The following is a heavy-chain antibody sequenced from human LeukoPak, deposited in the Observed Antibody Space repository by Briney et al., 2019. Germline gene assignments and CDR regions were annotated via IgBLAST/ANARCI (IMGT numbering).Heavy chain of an antibody. CDR2: ISSSGSTI. J-gene: IGHJ4*02. CDR3: ARVENGYNYKAIKPFDY. CDR1: GFTFSDYY. D-gene: IGHD5-24*01. V-gene: IGHV3-11*01. Sequence: GGSLRLSCAASGFTFSDYYMSWIRQAPGKGLEWVSYISSSGSTIYYADSVKRRFTISRDNAKNSLYLQMNSLRAEDTAVYYCARVENGYNYKAIKPFDYWGQGTLVTVSS.